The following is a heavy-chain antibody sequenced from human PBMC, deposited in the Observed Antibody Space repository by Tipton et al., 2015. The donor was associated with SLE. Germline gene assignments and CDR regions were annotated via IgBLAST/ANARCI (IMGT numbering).Heavy chain of an antibody. Sequence: SLRLSCAASGFSFTTYNMNWVRQAPGKGLEWLSYTSSRSTTIYYADSVKGRFTISRDNANNSLYLQMNSLRPEDTAVYYCVRGYLMTLDFWGQGTLVTVSS. CDR3: VRGYLMTLDF. J-gene: IGHJ4*02. V-gene: IGHV3-48*01. D-gene: IGHD2-2*02. CDR1: GFSFTTYN. CDR2: TSSRSTTI.